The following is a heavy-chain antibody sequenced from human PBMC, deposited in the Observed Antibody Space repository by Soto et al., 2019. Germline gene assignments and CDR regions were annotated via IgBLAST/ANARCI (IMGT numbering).Heavy chain of an antibody. Sequence: QVQLVESGGGLVKPGGSLRLSCAASGFTFSDYYMSWIRQAPGKGLEWVSYISSSGDITYYADSVKGRVTISRDNAKNSLYLQMHNLRAEDTAVYYWARDLGYYDSSGYFDYWGQGTLITVSS. CDR1: GFTFSDYY. D-gene: IGHD3-22*01. CDR3: ARDLGYYDSSGYFDY. CDR2: ISSSGDIT. V-gene: IGHV3-11*01. J-gene: IGHJ4*02.